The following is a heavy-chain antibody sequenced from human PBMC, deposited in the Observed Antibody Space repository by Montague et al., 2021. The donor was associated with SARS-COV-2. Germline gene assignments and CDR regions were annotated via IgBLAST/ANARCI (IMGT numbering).Heavy chain of an antibody. Sequence: SETLSLTCTVSGGSISSPDYYWGWIRQSPGKGLEWIGSISYAGRTYYNPSLRSRVPFSMDTSKNHFSLSLNSVTAADTAVYYCARGQVTISGVLIFIPAAGHLDGWGQGISVTVSS. D-gene: IGHD3-3*01. J-gene: IGHJ3*01. CDR3: ARGQVTISGVLIFIPAAGHLDG. CDR2: ISYAGRT. CDR1: GGSISSPDYY. V-gene: IGHV4-39*02.